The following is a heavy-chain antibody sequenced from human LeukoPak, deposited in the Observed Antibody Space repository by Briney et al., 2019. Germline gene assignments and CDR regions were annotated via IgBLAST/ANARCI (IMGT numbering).Heavy chain of an antibody. Sequence: ASVKVSCKASGYTFTGYYMHWVRQAPGQGLEWMGWINPNSGGTNYAQKFQGRVTMTRDTSISTAYMELSRLRSDDTAVYYCARTVEMATITGAFDIWGQGTMVTVSS. V-gene: IGHV1-2*02. J-gene: IGHJ3*02. CDR1: GYTFTGYY. CDR3: ARTVEMATITGAFDI. CDR2: INPNSGGT. D-gene: IGHD5-24*01.